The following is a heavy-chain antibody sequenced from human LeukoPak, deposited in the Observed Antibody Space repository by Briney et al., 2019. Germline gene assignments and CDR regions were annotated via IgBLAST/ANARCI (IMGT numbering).Heavy chain of an antibody. D-gene: IGHD3-10*01. CDR2: ISYDGSNK. J-gene: IGHJ6*02. CDR3: ARPTASSGSYYNYYYGMDV. CDR1: GFTFSSYG. V-gene: IGHV3-30*03. Sequence: PGGSLRLSCAASGFTFSSYGMHWVRQAPGKGLEWVAVISYDGSNKYYADSVKGRFTISRDNSKNTLYLQMNSLRAEDTAVYYCARPTASSGSYYNYYYGMDVWGQGTTVTVSS.